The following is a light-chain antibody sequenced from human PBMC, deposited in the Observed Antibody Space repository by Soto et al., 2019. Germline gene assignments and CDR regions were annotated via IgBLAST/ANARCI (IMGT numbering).Light chain of an antibody. CDR1: SGHSNYA. Sequence: QPVLTQSPPASASLGASVKLTCTLSSGHSNYAIAWHKQQPEKGPRYLMKINSDGSHSRGDGIPDRFSGSSSGAERSLTISSLQSEDEADYYCQTWGTGVVFGGGTQLTVL. J-gene: IGLJ3*02. CDR2: INSDGSH. CDR3: QTWGTGVV. V-gene: IGLV4-69*01.